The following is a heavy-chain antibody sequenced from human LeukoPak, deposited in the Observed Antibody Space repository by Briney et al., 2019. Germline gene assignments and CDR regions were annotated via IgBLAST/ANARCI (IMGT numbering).Heavy chain of an antibody. D-gene: IGHD3-22*01. V-gene: IGHV4-39*07. Sequence: SETLSLTCTVSGGSISSSSYSWSWIRQPPGKGLEWIGSIYYSGSTYYNQSLKSQVTRSVDTTKYQLSLELSSVTAADTAVYYCAREGYPYYYDSSGYYYHRGDFDYWGQGTLVTVSS. CDR3: AREGYPYYYDSSGYYYHRGDFDY. CDR2: IYYSGST. J-gene: IGHJ4*02. CDR1: GGSISSSSYS.